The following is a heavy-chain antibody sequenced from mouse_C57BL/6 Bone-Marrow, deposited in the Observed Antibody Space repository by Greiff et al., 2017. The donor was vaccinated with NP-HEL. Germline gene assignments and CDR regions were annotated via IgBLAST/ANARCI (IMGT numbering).Heavy chain of an antibody. V-gene: IGHV5-9-1*02. J-gene: IGHJ4*01. CDR3: TRGGLLWGAMDY. Sequence: EVKVVESGEGLVKPGGSLKLSCAASGFTFSSYAMSWVRQTPEKRLEWVAYISSGGDYIYYADTVKGRFTISRDNARNTLYLQMSSLKSEDTAMYYCTRGGLLWGAMDYWGQGTSVTVSS. CDR1: GFTFSSYA. D-gene: IGHD2-1*01. CDR2: ISSGGDYI.